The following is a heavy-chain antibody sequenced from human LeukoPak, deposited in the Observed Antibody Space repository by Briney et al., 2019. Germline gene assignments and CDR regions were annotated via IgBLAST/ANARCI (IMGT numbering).Heavy chain of an antibody. D-gene: IGHD1-26*01. V-gene: IGHV3-21*01. CDR2: ISSGSGYT. CDR1: GFTFSTYS. J-gene: IGHJ4*02. CDR3: ARDSGSYYAFDY. Sequence: GGSLRLSCAASGFTFSTYSMNWVRQAPGKGLEWVPSISSGSGYTYYADSVKGRFTISRDNAKNSLYLQMNSLRAEDTAVYYCARDSGSYYAFDYWGQGTLVTVSS.